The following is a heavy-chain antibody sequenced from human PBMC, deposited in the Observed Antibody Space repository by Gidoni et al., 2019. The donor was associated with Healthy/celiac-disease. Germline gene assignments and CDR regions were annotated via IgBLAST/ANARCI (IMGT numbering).Heavy chain of an antibody. CDR1: GFPCSSYG. Sequence: ESGGGVVKPGRSRRRSCAASGFPCSSYGMHWVRLAPGKGLEWVAVIGYDGSNKDYADSVKGRFTISSDNSKNTLYLQLSSLRAEDTAVYYCARGGENSSSSGDYWGQGTLVTVSS. CDR3: ARGGENSSSSGDY. J-gene: IGHJ4*02. D-gene: IGHD6-6*01. CDR2: IGYDGSNK. V-gene: IGHV3-33*01.